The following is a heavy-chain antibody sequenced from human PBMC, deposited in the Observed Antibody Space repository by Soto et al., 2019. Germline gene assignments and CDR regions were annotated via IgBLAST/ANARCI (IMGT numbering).Heavy chain of an antibody. Sequence: PSETRCLTCTVSGGSLSRYYWSGSRQPPGKGLEWIGYIYYSGSTNYNPSLKSRVTISVDTSKNQFSLKLSSVTAADTAVYYCAREHNWNEFDYWGQGTLVTVSS. CDR3: AREHNWNEFDY. V-gene: IGHV4-59*01. D-gene: IGHD1-1*01. CDR2: IYYSGST. J-gene: IGHJ4*02. CDR1: GGSLSRYY.